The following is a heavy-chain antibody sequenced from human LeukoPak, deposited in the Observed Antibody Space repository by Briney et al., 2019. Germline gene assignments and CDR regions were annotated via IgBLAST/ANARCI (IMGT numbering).Heavy chain of an antibody. D-gene: IGHD3-16*02. CDR1: GGSFSGYY. CDR2: INHSGST. J-gene: IGHJ4*02. V-gene: IGHV4-34*01. Sequence: KPSETLSLTCAVYGGSFSGYYWSWIRQPPGKGLEWIGEINHSGSTNCNPSLKSRVTISVDTSKNQFSLKLSSVTAADTAVYYCARGQGIYDYVSGSYPPLDYWGQGTLVTVSS. CDR3: ARGQGIYDYVSGSYPPLDY.